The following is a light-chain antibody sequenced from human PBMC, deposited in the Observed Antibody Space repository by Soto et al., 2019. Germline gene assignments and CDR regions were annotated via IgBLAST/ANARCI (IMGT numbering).Light chain of an antibody. Sequence: AIQLTQSPSSLSASVGDRVTITCRASEAIRSALGWYQQKPGKVPKLLIYAASILQSGVPSSFSGSGSGTDFTLTISSLQPEDFATYYCLLDFRYFWAFGQGTKV. V-gene: IGKV1-6*01. CDR1: EAIRSA. J-gene: IGKJ1*01. CDR3: LLDFRYFWA. CDR2: AAS.